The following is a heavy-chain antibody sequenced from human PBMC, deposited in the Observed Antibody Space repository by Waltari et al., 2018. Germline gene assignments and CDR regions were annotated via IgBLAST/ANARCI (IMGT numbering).Heavy chain of an antibody. CDR2: MYHSGST. V-gene: IGHV4-59*01. CDR1: GGSINTAY. J-gene: IGHJ5*02. CDR3: AKSRSGYSSDWFDP. Sequence: QVQLQESGPGLVKPSETLSLTCTVSGGSINTAYWSWIRQFPGGGLAWIGNMYHSGSTNYNPALGSRDAISVDMSKNQFSLRLSSVTAADTAVYYCAKSRSGYSSDWFDPWGQGTLVTVSS. D-gene: IGHD5-18*01.